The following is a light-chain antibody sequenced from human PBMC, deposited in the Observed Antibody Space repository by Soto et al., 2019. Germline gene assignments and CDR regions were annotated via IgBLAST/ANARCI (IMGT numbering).Light chain of an antibody. CDR1: TSNIGAGFD. CDR2: GNV. J-gene: IGLJ3*02. CDR3: LSYDSRMSAWV. V-gene: IGLV1-40*01. Sequence: QSVVTQPPSVSGAPGQRVTISCSGATSNIGAGFDVHWYQQVPETAPKLLIFGNVNRPSGVPDRFSASKAGTSASLAITGLQAEDEGDYYCLSYDSRMSAWVFGGGTKLTVL.